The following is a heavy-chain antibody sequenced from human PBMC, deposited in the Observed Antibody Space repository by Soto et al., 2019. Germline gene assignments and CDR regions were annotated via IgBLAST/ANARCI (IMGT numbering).Heavy chain of an antibody. CDR1: GYTFSAYY. V-gene: IGHV1-2*02. Sequence: QVQLVQSGAEVRKPGGSVKVSCKASGYTFSAYYMYWVRQTPRHGLEWMGGINTDSGDTHYAQKFQGRVTMTRDTSIGPAYMELTSLTSDDTAVYYCARDPIGGGAPYYFDFWGRGTLVTVSS. CDR2: INTDSGDT. CDR3: ARDPIGGGAPYYFDF. J-gene: IGHJ4*02. D-gene: IGHD3-16*01.